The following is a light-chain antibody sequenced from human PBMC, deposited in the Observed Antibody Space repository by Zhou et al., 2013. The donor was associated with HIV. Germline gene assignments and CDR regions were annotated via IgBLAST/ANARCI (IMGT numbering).Light chain of an antibody. V-gene: IGKV1-27*01. Sequence: DIQMTQSPSSLSASVGDRVTITCRASQDIGYYLDWYQQKPGKVPRLLIYTASILLSGVPSRFSGSGIVGQISLSPSAVCSLKMLLTYYCQKCDSRPWTFGPRDQGG. CDR2: TAS. J-gene: IGKJ1*01. CDR1: QDIGYY. CDR3: QKCDSRPWT.